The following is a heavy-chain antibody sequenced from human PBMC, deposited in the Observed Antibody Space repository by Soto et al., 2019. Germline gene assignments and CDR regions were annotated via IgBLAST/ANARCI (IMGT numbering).Heavy chain of an antibody. Sequence: VQLVESGGGVAQPGGSLRLSGRASGFGFSSYGMLWVRQAPGKGPEWVAFISCDGSTQYYAVSVRGQFSISRDNSGNTRDLQVAPLRGEVTAIDDCAREVVCGLLKIVPPDYWCQGAQVTV. CDR3: AREVVCGLLKIVPPDY. J-gene: IGHJ4*02. D-gene: IGHD2-21*01. CDR1: GFGFSSYG. V-gene: IGHV3-30*03. CDR2: ISCDGSTQ.